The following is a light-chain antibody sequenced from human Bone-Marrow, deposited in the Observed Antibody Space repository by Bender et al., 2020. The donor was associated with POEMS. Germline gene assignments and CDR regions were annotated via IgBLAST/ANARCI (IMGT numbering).Light chain of an antibody. J-gene: IGLJ3*02. CDR2: QDA. CDR3: QAWDSGTEV. V-gene: IGLV3-1*01. Sequence: SYALTQTPAVSVSPGQTATITCSGNNLGDKYACWYQQKPGQSPVLVIYQDAKRPSGIPERFSGSNSGNTATLTISGTQAMDEADYYCQAWDSGTEVFGGGTQLTVL. CDR1: NLGDKY.